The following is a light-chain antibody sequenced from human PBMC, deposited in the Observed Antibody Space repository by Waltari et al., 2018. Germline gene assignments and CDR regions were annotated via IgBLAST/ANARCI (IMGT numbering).Light chain of an antibody. J-gene: IGLJ3*02. V-gene: IGLV7-46*01. CDR2: DTI. Sequence: CFRQTPGHVPKTLIYDTINKHSWTPARFSGSLLGGKAALTLSGAQPEDEAEYYCLLWYSGPRWVCGGGTKLSVL. CDR3: LLWYSGPRWV.